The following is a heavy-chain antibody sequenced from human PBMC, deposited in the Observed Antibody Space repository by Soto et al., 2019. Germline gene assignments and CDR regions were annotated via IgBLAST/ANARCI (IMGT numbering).Heavy chain of an antibody. CDR2: ISWDGGST. V-gene: IGHV3-43*01. CDR3: ARDSSGYYSDFDY. CDR1: GFTFDDYT. D-gene: IGHD3-22*01. Sequence: GGSLRLSCAASGFTFDDYTMHWVRQAPGKGLEWVSLISWDGGSTYYADSVKGRFTISRDNSKNSLYLQMNSLRTEDTAVYYCARDSSGYYSDFDYWGQGTLVTVSS. J-gene: IGHJ4*02.